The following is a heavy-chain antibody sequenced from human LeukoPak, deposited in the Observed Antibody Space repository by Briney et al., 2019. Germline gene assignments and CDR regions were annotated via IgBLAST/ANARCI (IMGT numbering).Heavy chain of an antibody. Sequence: SETLSLTCAVSDGSFSDYQWNWIRQSPGKGLEWLGEISHSGTTTYNPSLKSRVTISVDTSKKQFSPRLRSVTAADTAVYYCARGLVWRFDIWGQGTTITVSS. D-gene: IGHD3-16*01. CDR1: DGSFSDYQ. V-gene: IGHV4-34*01. J-gene: IGHJ3*02. CDR2: ISHSGTT. CDR3: ARGLVWRFDI.